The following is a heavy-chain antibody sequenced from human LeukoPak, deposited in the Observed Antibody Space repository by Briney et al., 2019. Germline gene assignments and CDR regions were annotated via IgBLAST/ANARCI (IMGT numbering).Heavy chain of an antibody. CDR1: GYTLTELS. CDR2: FDPEDGET. CDR3: ATVGYSSGWYEFDY. J-gene: IGHJ4*02. V-gene: IGHV1-24*01. Sequence: ASVKVSCKVSGYTLTELSMHWVRQAPGKGLEWMGGFDPEDGETIYAQKFQGRVTMTEDTSTDTAYMELSSLRSEDTAVYYCATVGYSSGWYEFDYWGQGTLVTVSS. D-gene: IGHD6-19*01.